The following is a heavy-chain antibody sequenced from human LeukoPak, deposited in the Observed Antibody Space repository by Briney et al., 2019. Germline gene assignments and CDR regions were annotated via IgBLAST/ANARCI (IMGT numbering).Heavy chain of an antibody. CDR1: GFTFSSYS. D-gene: IGHD3-10*01. J-gene: IGHJ6*03. CDR2: ISSSSSTI. V-gene: IGHV3-48*04. CDR3: ARGTLWFGELVSYMDV. Sequence: PGGSLRLSCAASGFTFSSYSMNWVRQAPGKGLEWVSYISSSSSTIYYADSVKGRFTISRDNAKNSLYLQMNSLRAEDTAVYYCARGTLWFGELVSYMDVWGKGTTVTVSS.